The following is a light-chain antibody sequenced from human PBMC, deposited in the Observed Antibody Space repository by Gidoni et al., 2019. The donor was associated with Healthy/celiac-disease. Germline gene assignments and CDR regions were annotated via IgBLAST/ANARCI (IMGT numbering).Light chain of an antibody. CDR3: QQYNSYWET. J-gene: IGKJ1*01. CDR2: KAS. CDR1: QSISSW. V-gene: IGKV1-5*03. Sequence: DIQMTQPPSTLSASVGDRVTITCRASQSISSWLAWYQQKPGKAPKLLIYKASSLESGVPSRFSGSGSGTEFTLTISSLQPDDCATYYCQQYNSYWETFGQGTKVEIK.